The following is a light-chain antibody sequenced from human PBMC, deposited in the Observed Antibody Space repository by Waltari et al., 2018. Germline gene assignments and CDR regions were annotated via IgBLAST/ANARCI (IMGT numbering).Light chain of an antibody. CDR1: QSIRSY. CDR2: DAS. Sequence: DIQMTQSPSSLSASVGDRVTIPCRASQSIRSYLNWYQQKPGKAPKHLLYDASNLQSGVPSRFSGSGSGTDFTLTISRLQAEDFATYFCQQSYSTPLTFGGGAKVEIK. V-gene: IGKV1-39*01. J-gene: IGKJ4*01. CDR3: QQSYSTPLT.